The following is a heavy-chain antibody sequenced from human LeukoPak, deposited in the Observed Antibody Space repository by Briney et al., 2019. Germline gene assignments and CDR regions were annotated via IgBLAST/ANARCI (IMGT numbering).Heavy chain of an antibody. J-gene: IGHJ6*02. D-gene: IGHD2-2*01. CDR1: GYTFTSYG. V-gene: IGHV1-18*01. Sequence: ASVKVSCKASGYTFTSYGISWVRQAPGQGLEWMGWISAYNGNTNYAQKLQGRVTMTTDTSTSTAYMELRSLRPDDTAVYYCARLDCSSTSCYYYGMDVWGQGTTVTVSS. CDR3: ARLDCSSTSCYYYGMDV. CDR2: ISAYNGNT.